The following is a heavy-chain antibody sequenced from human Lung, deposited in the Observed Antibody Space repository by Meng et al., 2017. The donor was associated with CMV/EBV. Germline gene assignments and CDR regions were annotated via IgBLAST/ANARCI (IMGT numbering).Heavy chain of an antibody. D-gene: IGHD2-21*02. CDR3: ARGGGGGDLLYYYYGMDV. V-gene: IGHV3-53*01. CDR1: AFTVSSNY. Sequence: GESLKISCAASAFTVSSNYMSWVRLAPGKGLEWVSVIYSGGITYYAGSVKGRFTISRDNSKNTLYLQMNSLRAEDTALYYCARGGGGGDLLYYYYGMDVWGQGTTVTVSS. J-gene: IGHJ6*02. CDR2: IYSGGIT.